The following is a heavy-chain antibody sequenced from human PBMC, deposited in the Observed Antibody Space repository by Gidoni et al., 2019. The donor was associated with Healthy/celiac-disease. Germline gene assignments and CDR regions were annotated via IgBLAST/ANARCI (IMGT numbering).Heavy chain of an antibody. CDR3: ARDWALYSNYILWLYYYGMDV. CDR2: IIPIFGTA. CDR1: GGTFSSYA. Sequence: QVQLVQSGAEVKKPGSSVKVSCKASGGTFSSYAISGVRQAPGQGLEWMGGIIPIFGTANYAQKFQGRVTITADKSTSTAYMELSSLRSEDTAVYYCARDWALYSNYILWLYYYGMDVWGQGTTVTVSS. V-gene: IGHV1-69*06. J-gene: IGHJ6*02. D-gene: IGHD4-4*01.